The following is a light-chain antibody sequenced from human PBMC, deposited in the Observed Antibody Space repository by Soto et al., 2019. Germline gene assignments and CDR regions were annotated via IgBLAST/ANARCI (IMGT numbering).Light chain of an antibody. CDR3: CSYAGSASFRVL. J-gene: IGLJ2*01. Sequence: QSALTQPRSVSGSPGQSVTISCTGTNSDVGTYNYVSGYQQHPGKAPKLIIYDVTKRPSGVPDRFSGSKSGNTASLIISGLQAADEAEYYCCCCSYAGSASFRVLFGGGTQLTVL. CDR1: NSDVGTYNY. V-gene: IGLV2-11*01. CDR2: DVT.